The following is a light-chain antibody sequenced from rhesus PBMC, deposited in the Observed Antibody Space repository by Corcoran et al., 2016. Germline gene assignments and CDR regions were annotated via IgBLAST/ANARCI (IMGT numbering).Light chain of an antibody. CDR2: DAA. CDR1: QSVSTS. Sequence: IVMTQSPATLSLPPGERATLSCRASQSVSTSVAWYQKRPPHAPRLRTYDAATRPTGIPDSFSDSGSGTDFTLIISSLEPEDIGIYFCQQYDTWSTFGDGTKVEL. CDR3: QQYDTWST. J-gene: IGKJ4*01. V-gene: IGKV3S9*01.